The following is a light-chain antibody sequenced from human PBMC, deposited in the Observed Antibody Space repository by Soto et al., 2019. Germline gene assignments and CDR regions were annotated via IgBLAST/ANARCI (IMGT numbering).Light chain of an antibody. Sequence: EIVLTQSPGTLSLSPGERATLSCRASQSVSSSYLAWYQQKPGQAPRLLIYGASSRATGIPDRFSGSGSGTDSTLTISRLEPEDLAVYYCQEDCSSPGYTFGEETKLEIK. V-gene: IGKV3-20*01. CDR3: QEDCSSPGYT. J-gene: IGKJ2*01. CDR2: GAS. CDR1: QSVSSSY.